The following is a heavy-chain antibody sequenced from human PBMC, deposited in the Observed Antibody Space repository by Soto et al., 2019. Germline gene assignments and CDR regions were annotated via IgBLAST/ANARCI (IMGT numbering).Heavy chain of an antibody. CDR2: IAFDGSQE. CDR1: GFSFNTSG. CDR3: ATKVRVTNYLYYGMDL. V-gene: IGHV3-30*03. D-gene: IGHD2-21*02. Sequence: VQLVESGGGVVQPGRALRLSCAASGFSFNTSGMHWVRQAPGKGLEWVAVIAFDGSQEFYGDSVRGRFTISRDNSKNTLFLQMKSLTPEDTAVYYCATKVRVTNYLYYGMDLWGQGTTVTVSS. J-gene: IGHJ6*02.